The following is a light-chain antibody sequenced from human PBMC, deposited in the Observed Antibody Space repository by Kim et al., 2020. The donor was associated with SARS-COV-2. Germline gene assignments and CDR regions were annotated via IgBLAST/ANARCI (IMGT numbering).Light chain of an antibody. CDR2: GKN. CDR1: SLRSYY. V-gene: IGLV3-19*01. J-gene: IGLJ2*01. Sequence: SSELTQDPAVSVALGQTVRITCQGDSLRSYYASWYQQKPGQAPVLVIFGKNNRPSGIPDRFSGSRSGNTASLTITGAQAEDEADYYCNSRDSSGYHLVFGGGTKLTVL. CDR3: NSRDSSGYHLV.